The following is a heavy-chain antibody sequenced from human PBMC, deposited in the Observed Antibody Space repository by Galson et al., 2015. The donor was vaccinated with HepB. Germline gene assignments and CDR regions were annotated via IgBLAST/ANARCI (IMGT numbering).Heavy chain of an antibody. CDR3: ARVLRRYYYDSSGYYYFDY. J-gene: IGHJ4*02. CDR1: GFTFSSYS. D-gene: IGHD3-22*01. Sequence: SLRLSCAASGFTFSSYSMNWVRQAPGKGLEWVSSISSSSSYIYYADSVKGRFTISRDNAKNSLYLQMNSLRAEDTAVYYCARVLRRYYYDSSGYYYFDYWGQGTLVTVSS. V-gene: IGHV3-21*01. CDR2: ISSSSSYI.